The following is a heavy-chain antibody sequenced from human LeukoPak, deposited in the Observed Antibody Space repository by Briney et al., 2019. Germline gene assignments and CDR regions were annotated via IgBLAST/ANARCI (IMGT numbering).Heavy chain of an antibody. CDR1: GYTFTSYY. CDR2: INPSGGST. CDR3: ARATEDCSSTSCYRSYYYGMDV. V-gene: IGHV1-46*01. Sequence: ASVKVSCKASGYTFTSYYMHWVRQAPGQGLEWMGIINPSGGSTSYAQKFQGRVTMTRDTSTSTVYMELSSLRSEDTAVYYCARATEDCSSTSCYRSYYYGMDVWGQGTTVTVSS. D-gene: IGHD2-2*02. J-gene: IGHJ6*02.